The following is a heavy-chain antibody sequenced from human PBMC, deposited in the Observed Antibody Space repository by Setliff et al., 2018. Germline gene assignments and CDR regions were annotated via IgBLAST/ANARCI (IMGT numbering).Heavy chain of an antibody. D-gene: IGHD3-3*01. CDR3: ARERMYYNFWSGYSDY. CDR2: IYYSGST. Sequence: PSETLSLTCTVSGGSISSSSYCWGWIRQPPGKGLEWIGSIYYSGSTYYNPSLKSRVTISVDTSKNQFSLKLSSVTAADTAVYYCARERMYYNFWSGYSDYWGQGTLVTVSS. J-gene: IGHJ4*02. CDR1: GGSISSSSYC. V-gene: IGHV4-39*07.